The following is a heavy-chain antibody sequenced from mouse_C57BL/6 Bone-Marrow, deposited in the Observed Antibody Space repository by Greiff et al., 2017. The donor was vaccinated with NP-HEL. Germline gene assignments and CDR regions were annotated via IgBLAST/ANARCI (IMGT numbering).Heavy chain of an antibody. V-gene: IGHV6-3*01. CDR1: GFTFSNYW. J-gene: IGHJ2*01. CDR3: TAYYGSPFDY. D-gene: IGHD1-1*01. CDR2: IRLKSDNYAT. Sequence: EVKLMESGGGLVQPGGSMKLSCVASGFTFSNYWMNWVRQSPEKGLEWVAQIRLKSDNYATHYAESVKGRFTISRDDSKSSVYLQMNNLRAEDTGIYYCTAYYGSPFDYWGQGTTLTVSS.